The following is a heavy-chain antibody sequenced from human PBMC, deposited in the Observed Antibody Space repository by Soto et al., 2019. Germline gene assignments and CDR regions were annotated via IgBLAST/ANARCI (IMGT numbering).Heavy chain of an antibody. J-gene: IGHJ4*02. Sequence: EVQLVQSGAEVKKPGESLRISCKGSGYIFTNYWIGWVRQMPGKGLEWMGSIDPADSYTNYSPSFQGHVTMSTDKSISTAYLQWSSLKAADTAMYFCSRRDRGLQRTFDLWGQGTLVTVSS. CDR2: IDPADSYT. CDR1: GYIFTNYW. CDR3: SRRDRGLQRTFDL. V-gene: IGHV5-10-1*03. D-gene: IGHD3-10*01.